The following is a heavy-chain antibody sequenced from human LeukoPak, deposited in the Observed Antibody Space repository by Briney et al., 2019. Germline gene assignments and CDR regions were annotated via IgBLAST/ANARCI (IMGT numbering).Heavy chain of an antibody. Sequence: GGSLRLSCAASGFTFSSYSMNWVRQAPGKGLEWVSSISSSSSYIYYADSVKGRFTISRDNAKNSLYLQMNSLRAEDTAVYYCARTASSGYYSYYFDYWGQGTLVTVSS. CDR1: GFTFSSYS. D-gene: IGHD3-22*01. CDR2: ISSSSSYI. CDR3: ARTASSGYYSYYFDY. J-gene: IGHJ4*02. V-gene: IGHV3-21*04.